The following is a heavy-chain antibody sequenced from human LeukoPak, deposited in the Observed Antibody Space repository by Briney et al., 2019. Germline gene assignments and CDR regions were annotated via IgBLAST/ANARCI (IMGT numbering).Heavy chain of an antibody. CDR3: ARAQSSSWYYFDY. CDR2: INPNSGGT. J-gene: IGHJ4*02. V-gene: IGHV1-2*02. D-gene: IGHD6-13*01. Sequence: ASVNVSCKASGYTFIGYYMHWVRQAPGQGLEWMGWINPNSGGTNYAQKFQGRVTMTRDTSISTAYMELSRLRSDDTAVYYRARAQSSSWYYFDYWGQGTLVTVSS. CDR1: GYTFIGYY.